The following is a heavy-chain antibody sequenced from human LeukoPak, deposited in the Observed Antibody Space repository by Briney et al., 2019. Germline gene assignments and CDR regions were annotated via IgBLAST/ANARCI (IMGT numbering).Heavy chain of an antibody. V-gene: IGHV4-39*01. D-gene: IGHD3-10*01. CDR2: IYYSGST. CDR3: ARLGGDGYYGMDV. J-gene: IGHJ6*02. Sequence: SETLSLTCTVSGGSISSSSYYWSWIRQPPGKGLEWIGSIYYSGSTYYSPSLKSRVTISVDTSKNQFSLKLSSVTAADTAVYYCARLGGDGYYGMDVWGQGTTVTVSS. CDR1: GGSISSSSYY.